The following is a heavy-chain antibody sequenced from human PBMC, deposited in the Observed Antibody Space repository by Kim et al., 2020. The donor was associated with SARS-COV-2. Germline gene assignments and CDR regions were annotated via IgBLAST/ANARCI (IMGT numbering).Heavy chain of an antibody. D-gene: IGHD1-1*01. CDR2: IKPDGSVT. V-gene: IGHV3-7*01. CDR1: GFSFSTSW. J-gene: IGHJ4*02. CDR3: ARDIQPRATDY. Sequence: GGSLRLSCVVSGFSFSTSWMSWVRQAPGKGLEWVANIKPDGSVTSYVDSVKGRFTVSRDNAKNSLFLQMNSLRAEDTAIYYCARDIQPRATDYSGQGTLVTVSS.